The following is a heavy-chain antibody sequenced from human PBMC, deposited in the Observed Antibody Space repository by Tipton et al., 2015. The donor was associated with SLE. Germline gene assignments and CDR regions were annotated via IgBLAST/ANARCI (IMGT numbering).Heavy chain of an antibody. CDR1: GGSMRNYY. CDR2: IYHTGST. CDR3: ARTMGGGSCSGGSCFEAFDY. V-gene: IGHV4-4*09. Sequence: TLSLTCTVSGGSMRNYYWSWIRQPPGKGLEWIGYIYHTGSTHYNPSLKSRLTISVDTSKHHFSLKLSSVTAADTAVYYCARTMGGGSCSGGSCFEAFDYWGQGTLVTVFS. D-gene: IGHD2-15*01. J-gene: IGHJ4*02.